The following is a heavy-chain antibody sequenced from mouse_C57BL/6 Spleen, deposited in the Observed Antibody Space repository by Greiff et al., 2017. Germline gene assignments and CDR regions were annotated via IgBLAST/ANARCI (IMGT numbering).Heavy chain of an antibody. D-gene: IGHD1-1*01. Sequence: EVKLQESGGGLVKPGGSLKLSCAASGFTFSDYGMHWVRQAPEKGLEWVAYISSGSSTIYYADTVKGRFTISRDNAKNTLFLQMTSLRSEDTAMYYCARDYYGSSYDWYFDVWGTGTTVTVSS. CDR1: GFTFSDYG. V-gene: IGHV5-17*01. CDR2: ISSGSSTI. CDR3: ARDYYGSSYDWYFDV. J-gene: IGHJ1*03.